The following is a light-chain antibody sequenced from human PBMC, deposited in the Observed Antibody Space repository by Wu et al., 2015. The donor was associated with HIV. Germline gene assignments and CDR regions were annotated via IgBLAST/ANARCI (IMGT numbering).Light chain of an antibody. V-gene: IGKV3-20*01. CDR3: QQYSSSPIT. CDR1: QTIGSGY. Sequence: EIVLTQSPGTLSVSVGERVTLSCRASQTIGSGYLAWYQLKAGQPPRLVIYETSNRAAGIPDRFGGSGSGTDFTLTITALEPEDIAVYSCQQYSSSPITFGQGTRLE. CDR2: ETS. J-gene: IGKJ5*01.